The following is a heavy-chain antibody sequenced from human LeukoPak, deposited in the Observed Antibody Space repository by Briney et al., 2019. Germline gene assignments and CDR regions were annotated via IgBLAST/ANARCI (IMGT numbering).Heavy chain of an antibody. D-gene: IGHD3-10*01. V-gene: IGHV3-48*01. J-gene: IGHJ4*02. CDR1: GFTFSSYS. Sequence: GGSLRLSCAASGFTFSSYSMNWVRQAPGKGLEWVSYISSSSSTIYYADSVKGRFTISRDNAKNSLYLQMNSLRAEDTAVYYCARHLHGKKTYYYGSGTLYYFDYWGQGTLVTVSS. CDR3: ARHLHGKKTYYYGSGTLYYFDY. CDR2: ISSSSSTI.